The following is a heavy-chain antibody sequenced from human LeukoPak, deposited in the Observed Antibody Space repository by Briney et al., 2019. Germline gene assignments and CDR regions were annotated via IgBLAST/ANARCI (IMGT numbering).Heavy chain of an antibody. Sequence: GASVKVSCEASGYTFTSYGISWVRQAPGQGLEWMGGIIPIFGTANYAQKFQGRVTITADKSTSTAYMELSSLRSEDTAVYYCAREGGPGVVVPAAKSEAFDIWGQGTMVTVSS. CDR2: IIPIFGTA. CDR1: GYTFTSYG. J-gene: IGHJ3*02. CDR3: AREGGPGVVVPAAKSEAFDI. D-gene: IGHD2-2*01. V-gene: IGHV1-69*06.